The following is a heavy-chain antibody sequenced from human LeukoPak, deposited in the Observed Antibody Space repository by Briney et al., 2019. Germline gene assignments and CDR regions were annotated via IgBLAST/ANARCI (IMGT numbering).Heavy chain of an antibody. V-gene: IGHV1-2*02. J-gene: IGHJ4*02. CDR1: GYTFTDYY. Sequence: ASVKVSCKTSGYTFTDYYMHWVRQAPGQGLEWMGWINPDSGGTSYAQKFQGRVTMTRDTSISTAYMELNRLRSDDTAVYFCARTRGHHATMAYFDYWGQGTLVTVSS. CDR2: INPDSGGT. D-gene: IGHD3-10*01. CDR3: ARTRGHHATMAYFDY.